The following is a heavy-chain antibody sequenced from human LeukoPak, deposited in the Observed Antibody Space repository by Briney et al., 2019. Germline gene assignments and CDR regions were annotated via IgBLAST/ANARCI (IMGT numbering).Heavy chain of an antibody. CDR1: GFTFSSYA. CDR3: AKGFGYYYGSGSLAD. CDR2: ISGSGGRT. Sequence: GGSLRLSCAASGFTFSSYAMSWVRQAPGKGLEWVSVISGSGGRTSYADSVKGRFTISRDNSKNTLYLQMNSLRAEDTAVYYCAKGFGYYYGSGSLADWGQGTLVTVSS. V-gene: IGHV3-23*01. D-gene: IGHD3-10*01. J-gene: IGHJ4*02.